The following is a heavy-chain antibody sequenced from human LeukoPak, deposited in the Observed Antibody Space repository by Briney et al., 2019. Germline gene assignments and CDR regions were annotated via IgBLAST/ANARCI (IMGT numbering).Heavy chain of an antibody. Sequence: GGALRHSRAASVFTFSSYPMSAVRQAPAKELEWVSAISGSGGSTYYPDTVRGRFTISRDNSKNTLYLQMNSLRAEDTAVYYCAPMPNGYFDWPQLDYWGQGTLVTVSS. J-gene: IGHJ4*02. D-gene: IGHD3-9*01. CDR2: ISGSGGST. CDR1: VFTFSSYP. CDR3: APMPNGYFDWPQLDY. V-gene: IGHV3-23*01.